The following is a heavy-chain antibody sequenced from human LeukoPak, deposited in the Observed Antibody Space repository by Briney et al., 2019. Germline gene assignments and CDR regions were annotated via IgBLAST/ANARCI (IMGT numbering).Heavy chain of an antibody. CDR1: GFTFRDYY. Sequence: GGSLRLSCAASGFTFRDYYMSWIRQAPGKGLEWVSYISSGGNTIYYADSVKGRFTISRDNAKNSLYLQMNSLRAEDTAVYHCARVFLDAFDIWGQGTMVTASS. CDR3: ARVFLDAFDI. V-gene: IGHV3-11*01. CDR2: ISSGGNTI. J-gene: IGHJ3*02.